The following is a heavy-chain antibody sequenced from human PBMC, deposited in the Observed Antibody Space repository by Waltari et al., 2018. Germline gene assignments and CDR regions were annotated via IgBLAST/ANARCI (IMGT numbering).Heavy chain of an antibody. Sequence: QVQLVQSGAEVKKPGASVKVSCKASGYTFTSYDINWVRQATGQGLEWMGWMNPNSGNTGYAQKFQGRVTITRNTSISKAYMGLSSLRSEETAVYYCARGLGQLGGYWFDPWGQGTLVTVSS. CDR3: ARGLGQLGGYWFDP. CDR2: MNPNSGNT. CDR1: GYTFTSYD. V-gene: IGHV1-8*03. J-gene: IGHJ5*02. D-gene: IGHD6-6*01.